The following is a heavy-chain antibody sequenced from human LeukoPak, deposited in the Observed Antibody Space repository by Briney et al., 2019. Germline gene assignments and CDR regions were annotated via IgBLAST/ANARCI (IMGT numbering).Heavy chain of an antibody. CDR2: VIPIFGTA. CDR3: AKTPGGSSSWYLTQSGYYYYGMDV. D-gene: IGHD6-13*01. J-gene: IGHJ6*04. V-gene: IGHV1-69*06. Sequence: SVKVSCKASGGTFSSYAISWVRQAPGQGLEWMGGVIPIFGTANYAQKLQGRVTITADKSTSTAYMELSSLRSEDTAVYYCAKTPGGSSSWYLTQSGYYYYGMDVWGKGTTVTVSS. CDR1: GGTFSSYA.